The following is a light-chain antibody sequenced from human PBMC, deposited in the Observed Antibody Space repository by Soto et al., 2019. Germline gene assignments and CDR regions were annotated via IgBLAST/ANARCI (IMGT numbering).Light chain of an antibody. CDR2: GAS. CDR1: QSVSSN. CDR3: QQYSDWPPV. J-gene: IGKJ3*01. Sequence: EIVMTQSPATLSVSPGERATLSCRASQSVSSNLAWYQQKPGQAPRLLIYGASSRDTGISARFSGSGSGTEFTLTISSLQSEDFAVYYCQQYSDWPPVFGPGTKVDIK. V-gene: IGKV3-15*01.